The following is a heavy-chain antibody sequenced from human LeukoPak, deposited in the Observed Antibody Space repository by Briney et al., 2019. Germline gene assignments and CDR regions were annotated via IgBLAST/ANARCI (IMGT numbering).Heavy chain of an antibody. CDR2: MNPNSGNT. CDR3: ARVGPIVVPPTATNGAYYYYMDV. Sequence: ASVKVSCKASGYTFTSYDINWVRQATGQGLEWMGWMNPNSGNTGYAQKFQGRVTITRNTSISTAYMELSSLRSEDTAVYYCARVGPIVVPPTATNGAYYYYMDVWGKGTTVTVSS. D-gene: IGHD2-15*01. V-gene: IGHV1-8*03. J-gene: IGHJ6*03. CDR1: GYTFTSYD.